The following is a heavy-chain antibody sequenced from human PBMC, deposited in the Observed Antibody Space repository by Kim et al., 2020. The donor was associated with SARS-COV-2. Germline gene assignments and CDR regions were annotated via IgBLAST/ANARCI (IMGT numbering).Heavy chain of an antibody. CDR2: IYYSVCT. CDR3: AGESLAGTSFTSNYYYGMDV. V-gene: IGHV4-59*01. J-gene: IGHJ6*02. D-gene: IGHD6-19*01. CDR1: GGSISSYY. Sequence: SETLSLTCTVSGGSISSYYWSWIRQPPGKGLEWIGYIYYSVCTNYNPSLKSRVTISADTSKNQFSLKLNSVNAADTAEYYCAGESLAGTSFTSNYYYGMDVWGQGTTVTVSS.